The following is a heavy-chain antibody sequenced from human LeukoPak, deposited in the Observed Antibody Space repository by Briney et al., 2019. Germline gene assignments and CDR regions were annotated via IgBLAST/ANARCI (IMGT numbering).Heavy chain of an antibody. CDR3: ARQRRYYYDSSGYPDY. J-gene: IGHJ4*02. V-gene: IGHV4-39*01. Sequence: SGGRYNRGELGEPPSNKQKRIGSIYYSGSTYYNPSLKSRVTISVDTSKNQFSLKLSSVTAADTAVYYCARQRRYYYDSSGYPDYWGQGTLVTVSS. CDR1: SGGRYN. CDR2: IYYSGST. D-gene: IGHD3-22*01.